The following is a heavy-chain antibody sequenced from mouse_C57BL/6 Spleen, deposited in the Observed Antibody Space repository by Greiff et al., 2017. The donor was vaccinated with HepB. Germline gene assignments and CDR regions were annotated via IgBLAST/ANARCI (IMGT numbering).Heavy chain of an antibody. Sequence: EVQRVESEGGLVQPGSSMKLSCTASGFTFSDYYMAWVRQVPEKGLEWVANINYDGSSTYYLDSLKSRFIISRDNAKNILYLQMSSLKSEDTATYYCAREHDYGRFDYWGQGTTLTVSS. CDR2: INYDGSST. J-gene: IGHJ2*01. CDR3: AREHDYGRFDY. CDR1: GFTFSDYY. V-gene: IGHV5-16*01. D-gene: IGHD2-4*01.